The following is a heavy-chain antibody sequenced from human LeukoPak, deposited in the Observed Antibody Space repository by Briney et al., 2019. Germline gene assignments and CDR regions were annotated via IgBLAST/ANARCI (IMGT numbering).Heavy chain of an antibody. CDR3: VRTPPNWGFDY. D-gene: IGHD7-27*01. J-gene: IGHJ4*02. CDR2: MSPNSGDT. V-gene: IGHV1-8*01. Sequence: ASVRVSCKASGYTFTSHDINWVRQATGQGLEWMGWMSPNSGDTGYAQKFQGRVTMTSDSSISTAYMELSSLRSEDTAIYYCVRTPPNWGFDYWGQGTLVTVSS. CDR1: GYTFTSHD.